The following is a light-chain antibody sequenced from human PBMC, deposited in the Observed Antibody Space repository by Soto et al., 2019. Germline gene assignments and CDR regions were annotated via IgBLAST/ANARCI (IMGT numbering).Light chain of an antibody. J-gene: IGLJ2*01. CDR1: SSNIGNSY. CDR2: DNN. CDR3: ATWDDSLSAVL. Sequence: QSVLTQPPSVSAAPGQKVTISCSGSSSNIGNSYVSWYQQLPGTAPKLLIYDNNRRPSGIPDRFSDSKSGTSATLGITGLQTGDEADYFCATWDDSLSAVLFGGGTKLTVL. V-gene: IGLV1-51*01.